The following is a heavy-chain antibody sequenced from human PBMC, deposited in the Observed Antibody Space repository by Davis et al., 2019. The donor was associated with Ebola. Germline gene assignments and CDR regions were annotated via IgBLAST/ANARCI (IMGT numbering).Heavy chain of an antibody. V-gene: IGHV1-2*04. CDR3: ARGNYDFWSGISWDYYYGMDV. CDR1: GGTFSSYA. CDR2: INPNSGGT. Sequence: ASVKVSCKASGGTFSSYAISWVRQAPGQGLEWMGWINPNSGGTNYAQKFQGWVTMTRDTSISTAYMELSRLRSDDTAVYYCARGNYDFWSGISWDYYYGMDVWGQGTTVTVSS. D-gene: IGHD3-3*01. J-gene: IGHJ6*02.